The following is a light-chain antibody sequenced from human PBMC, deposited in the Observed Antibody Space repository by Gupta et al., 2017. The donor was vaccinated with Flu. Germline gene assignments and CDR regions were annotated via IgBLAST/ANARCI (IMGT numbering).Light chain of an antibody. CDR1: QNVNRW. Sequence: DIQLPQSPSALSASVGDRVTITCRASQNVNRWLAWYQQKPGKAPKLLIYKASNLEGGVPSRFGGSGSGTEFTLTISSLQPDDSATYYCQQTQSYSGRSFGQGTKVQIK. J-gene: IGKJ2*04. CDR3: QQTQSYSGRS. V-gene: IGKV1-5*03. CDR2: KAS.